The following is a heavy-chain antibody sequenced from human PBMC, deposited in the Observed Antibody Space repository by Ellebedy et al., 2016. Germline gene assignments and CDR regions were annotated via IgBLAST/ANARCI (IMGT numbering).Heavy chain of an antibody. V-gene: IGHV1-8*01. CDR3: ARDAPNRLLVD. CDR2: MNPNSGNT. J-gene: IGHJ4*02. D-gene: IGHD2-8*02. CDR1: GYTFTSSD. Sequence: ASVKVSCXASGYTFTSSDVNWVRQATGQGPEWMGWMNPNSGNTGYSQKFQGRVTMTRDTSISTAYMELSSLRSEDTAVYYCARDAPNRLLVDWGQGTLVTVSS.